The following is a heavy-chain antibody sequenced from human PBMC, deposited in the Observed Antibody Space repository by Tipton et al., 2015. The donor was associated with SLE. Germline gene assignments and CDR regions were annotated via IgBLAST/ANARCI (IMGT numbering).Heavy chain of an antibody. V-gene: IGHV3-23*01. CDR1: RFTFSSSG. Sequence: SLRLSCAGSRFTFSSSGMTWVRQAPGKGLEWVSAIGSGGNTYYADSVKGRFTISRDNSKNTLYLQMNSLRAEDTAVYYCAKELVVVTALDYWGQGTLVTVSS. CDR2: IGSGGNT. D-gene: IGHD2-21*02. CDR3: AKELVVVTALDY. J-gene: IGHJ4*02.